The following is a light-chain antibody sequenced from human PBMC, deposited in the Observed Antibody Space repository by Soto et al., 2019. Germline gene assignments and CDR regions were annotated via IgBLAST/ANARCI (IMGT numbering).Light chain of an antibody. CDR1: SSDVGGYNY. V-gene: IGLV2-14*01. CDR3: SSYTATITLV. CDR2: EVT. J-gene: IGLJ1*01. Sequence: QSVLTQPAPVSGSPGQSITISCTGTSSDVGGYNYVSWYQQHPGRAPKLMIFEVTNRPSGVSGRFSGSKSGNTASLTISGLQAEDEADYYCSSYTATITLVFGTGTKVTVL.